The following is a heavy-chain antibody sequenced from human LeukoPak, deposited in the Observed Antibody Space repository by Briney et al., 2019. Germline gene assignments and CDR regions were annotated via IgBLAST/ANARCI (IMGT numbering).Heavy chain of an antibody. J-gene: IGHJ4*02. V-gene: IGHV1-2*02. CDR3: VREAVGSGTYYSDY. CDR2: INPNNGGT. CDR1: GYTFTGYY. D-gene: IGHD3-10*01. Sequence: ASVKVSCKASGYTFTGYYIHWVRQAPGQGPEWMGWINPNNGGTYYVQTFQGRVTMTRDRSISTSYMDLSRLRSDDTAVYYCVREAVGSGTYYSDYWGQGTLVTISS.